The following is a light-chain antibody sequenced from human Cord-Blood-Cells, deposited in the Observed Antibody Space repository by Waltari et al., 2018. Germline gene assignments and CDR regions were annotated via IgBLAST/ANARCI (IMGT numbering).Light chain of an antibody. J-gene: IGLJ1*01. CDR1: SSNIGAGYD. CDR3: QSYDNSHGGYV. CDR2: GNR. V-gene: IGLV1-40*01. Sequence: QSVLTQPPSVSGAPGQRVTISCTGSSSNIGAGYDVHWYQQLTETAPKLRIYGNRNRPTATPHLFSGSKTGASASLASTGLRAEDEADYYSQSYDNSHGGYVFGTGTNVTVL.